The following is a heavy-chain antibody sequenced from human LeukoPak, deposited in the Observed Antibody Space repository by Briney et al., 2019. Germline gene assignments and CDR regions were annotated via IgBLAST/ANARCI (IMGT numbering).Heavy chain of an antibody. V-gene: IGHV1-18*01. CDR3: ARGTYYYGSGSYYKGHPRNYYYYMDV. CDR1: GYTFTSYG. J-gene: IGHJ6*03. D-gene: IGHD3-10*01. CDR2: ISAYNGNT. Sequence: GASVKVSCKASGYTFTSYGISWVRQAPGQGLEWMGWISAYNGNTNYAQKLQGSVTMTTDTSTSTAYMELRSLRSDDTAVYYCARGTYYYGSGSYYKGHPRNYYYYMDVWGKGTTVTISS.